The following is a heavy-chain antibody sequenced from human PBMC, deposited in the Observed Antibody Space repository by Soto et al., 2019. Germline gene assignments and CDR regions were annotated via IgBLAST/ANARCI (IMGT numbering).Heavy chain of an antibody. D-gene: IGHD2-15*01. Sequence: GASVKVSCKVSGYTLTELSMHWVRQAPGKGLEWMGGFDPEDGETIYAQKFQGRVTMTEDTSTDTAYMELSSLRSEDTAVYYCATVPAVVCSGGSCYYHNWFDPWGQGTLVTVSS. CDR2: FDPEDGET. V-gene: IGHV1-24*01. J-gene: IGHJ5*02. CDR1: GYTLTELS. CDR3: ATVPAVVCSGGSCYYHNWFDP.